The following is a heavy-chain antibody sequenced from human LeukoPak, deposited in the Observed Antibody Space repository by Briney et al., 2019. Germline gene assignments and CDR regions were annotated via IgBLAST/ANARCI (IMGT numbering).Heavy chain of an antibody. V-gene: IGHV4-34*01. CDR1: GGSFSGYY. D-gene: IGHD3-9*01. CDR2: INHSGST. CDR3: ARDPRLRYFDWLYYGMDV. Sequence: SETLSLTCAVYGGSFSGYYWSWIRQPPGKGLEGIGEINHSGSTNYNPSLKSRVTISVDTSKNQFSLKLSSVTAADTAVYYCARDPRLRYFDWLYYGMDVWGQGTTVTVSS. J-gene: IGHJ6*02.